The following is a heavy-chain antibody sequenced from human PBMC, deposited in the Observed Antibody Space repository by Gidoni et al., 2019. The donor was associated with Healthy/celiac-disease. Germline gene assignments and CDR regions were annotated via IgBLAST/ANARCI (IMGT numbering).Heavy chain of an antibody. CDR2: IIPILGIA. CDR1: GGTFSSYT. CDR3: ARELGGITGTGDY. V-gene: IGHV1-69*08. Sequence: QVQLVQSGAEVKKPGSSVKVSCKASGGTFSSYTISWVRQAPGQGLEWMGRIIPILGIANYAQKFQGRVTITADKSTSTAYMELSSLRSEDTAVYYCARELGGITGTGDYWGQGTLVTVSS. D-gene: IGHD1-7*01. J-gene: IGHJ4*02.